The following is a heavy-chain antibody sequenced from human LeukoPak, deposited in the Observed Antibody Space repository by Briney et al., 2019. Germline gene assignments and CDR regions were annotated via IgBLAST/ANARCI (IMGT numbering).Heavy chain of an antibody. CDR3: AKEKDYHVSGSYDF. CDR2: ISWDGTAQ. J-gene: IGHJ4*02. Sequence: GRSLRLFCAASGFTFSDYGMHWVRQAPGKGLEWVAVISWDGTAQHYVDSVKGRFTISRDNSKNTLYLQMTGLRAEDTAVYYCAKEKDYHVSGSYDFWGQGTLVTVSS. CDR1: GFTFSDYG. D-gene: IGHD3-10*01. V-gene: IGHV3-30*18.